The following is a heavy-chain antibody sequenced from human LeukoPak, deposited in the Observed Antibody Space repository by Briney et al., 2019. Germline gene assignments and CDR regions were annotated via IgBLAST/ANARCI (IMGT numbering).Heavy chain of an antibody. J-gene: IGHJ3*02. CDR2: TYYTGST. CDR1: GGSISSRSYY. CDR3: AKDRGPYDNHAFDI. V-gene: IGHV4-39*07. Sequence: PSETLSLTCSVSGGSISSRSYYWGWVRQPPGKGLEWIGSTYYTGSTYYNPSLRSRVSISGDTSKNQFSLNLSSVTAADTAVYYCAKDRGPYDNHAFDIWGQGTMVTVSS. D-gene: IGHD3-22*01.